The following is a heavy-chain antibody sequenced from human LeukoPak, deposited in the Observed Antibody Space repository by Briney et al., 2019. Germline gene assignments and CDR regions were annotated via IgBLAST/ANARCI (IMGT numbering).Heavy chain of an antibody. V-gene: IGHV4-39*07. J-gene: IGHJ6*03. CDR1: GGSISSSSYY. Sequence: SETLSLTCTVSGGSISSSSYYWGWIRQPPGKGLEWIGSIYYSGSTYYNPSLKSRVTISVDTSKNQFSLKLSSVTAADTAVYYCARGPTQRHYGSGRARPHYMDVWGKGTTVTVSS. CDR2: IYYSGST. D-gene: IGHD3-10*01. CDR3: ARGPTQRHYGSGRARPHYMDV.